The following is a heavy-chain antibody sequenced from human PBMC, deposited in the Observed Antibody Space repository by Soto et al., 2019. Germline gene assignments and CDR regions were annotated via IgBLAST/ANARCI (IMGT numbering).Heavy chain of an antibody. CDR1: GFTFSSYA. CDR3: AREGYYYDSSGSRAYYYYGMDV. Sequence: GGSLRLSCAASGFTFSSYAMSWVRQAPGKGLEWVSAISGSGGSTYYADSVKGRFTISRDNSKNTLYLQMNSLRAEDTAVYYCAREGYYYDSSGSRAYYYYGMDVWGQGTTVTVSS. V-gene: IGHV3-23*01. D-gene: IGHD3-22*01. J-gene: IGHJ6*02. CDR2: ISGSGGST.